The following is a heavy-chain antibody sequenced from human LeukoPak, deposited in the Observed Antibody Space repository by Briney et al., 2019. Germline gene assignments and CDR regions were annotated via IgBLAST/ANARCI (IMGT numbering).Heavy chain of an antibody. D-gene: IGHD3-22*01. CDR3: ARDPFRDYDSSGYFDF. CDR1: GFTFSHYE. J-gene: IGHJ4*02. CDR2: ISSSGSTR. Sequence: GGSLRLSCTTSGFTFSHYEMNWVRQAQGKGLERVSYISSSGSTRYYADSVKGRFTISRDNAKNSLHLQMNSLRAEDTAVYYCARDPFRDYDSSGYFDFWGQGTPVTVSS. V-gene: IGHV3-48*03.